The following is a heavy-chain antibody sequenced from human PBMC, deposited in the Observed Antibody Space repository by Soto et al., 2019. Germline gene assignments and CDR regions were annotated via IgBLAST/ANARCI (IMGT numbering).Heavy chain of an antibody. Sequence: GGSLRLSCAASGFSFSYYAMTWVRQAPGKGLEWVSTIIDNGGSTYYADSVKGRFTISRDNSKKTLYLQMNSLRAEDTAVYHCAKGLVPAAKTSLNDYWGPGTLVTVSS. CDR3: AKGLVPAAKTSLNDY. V-gene: IGHV3-23*01. CDR1: GFSFSYYA. CDR2: IIDNGGST. D-gene: IGHD2-2*01. J-gene: IGHJ4*02.